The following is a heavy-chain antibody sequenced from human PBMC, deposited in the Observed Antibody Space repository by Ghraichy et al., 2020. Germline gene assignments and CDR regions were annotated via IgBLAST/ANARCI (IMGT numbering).Heavy chain of an antibody. Sequence: GGSLRLSCAASGFTFSNYGIHWVRQPPGKGLEWVAFIQYDGSSEYYGDSVKGRFIISRDNSKNTLYLQMYSLRAEDTAVYFCAKDLGMAVTGTEDCWGQGTLVTVSS. D-gene: IGHD6-19*01. CDR3: AKDLGMAVTGTEDC. CDR1: GFTFSNYG. CDR2: IQYDGSSE. J-gene: IGHJ4*02. V-gene: IGHV3-30*02.